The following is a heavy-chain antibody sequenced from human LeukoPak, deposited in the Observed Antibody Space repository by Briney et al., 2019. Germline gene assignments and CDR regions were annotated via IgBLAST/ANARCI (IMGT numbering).Heavy chain of an antibody. D-gene: IGHD2-2*01. V-gene: IGHV4-30-2*01. CDR1: GGSISSGGYY. CDR3: ARVWGVPAAFDY. Sequence: SQTLSLTCTVSGGSISSGGYYWSWIRQPPGKGLEWIGYIYHSGSTYYNPSLKSRVTISVDRSKNQFSLKLSSVTAADTAVYYCARVWGVPAAFDYWGQGTLVTVSS. J-gene: IGHJ4*02. CDR2: IYHSGST.